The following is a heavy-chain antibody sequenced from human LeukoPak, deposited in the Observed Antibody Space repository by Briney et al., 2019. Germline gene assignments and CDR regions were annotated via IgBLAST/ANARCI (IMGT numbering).Heavy chain of an antibody. CDR2: ISGSGGST. D-gene: IGHD2-15*01. V-gene: IGHV3-23*01. CDR3: AKRIDAFDI. CDR1: GFTFSSYG. J-gene: IGHJ3*02. Sequence: GGSLRLSCAASGFTFSSYGVHWVRQAPGKGLEWVSAISGSGGSTYYADSVKGRFTISRDNSKNTLYLQMNSLRAEDTAVYYCAKRIDAFDIWGQGTMVTVSS.